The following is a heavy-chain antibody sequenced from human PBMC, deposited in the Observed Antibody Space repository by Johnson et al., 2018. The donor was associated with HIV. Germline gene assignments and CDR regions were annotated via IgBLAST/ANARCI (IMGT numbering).Heavy chain of an antibody. CDR1: GFTFSNAW. J-gene: IGHJ3*02. CDR3: TTRFIAARAFDI. Sequence: VQLVESGGGLVKPGGSLRLSCAASGFTFSNAWMSWVRQAPGKGLEWVGRIKSKTDGGTTDYAAPVNGRFTISRDDSKNTLYLKMNSLKTEDTAVYYCTTRFIAARAFDIWGQGTMVTVSS. V-gene: IGHV3-15*01. D-gene: IGHD6-6*01. CDR2: IKSKTDGGTT.